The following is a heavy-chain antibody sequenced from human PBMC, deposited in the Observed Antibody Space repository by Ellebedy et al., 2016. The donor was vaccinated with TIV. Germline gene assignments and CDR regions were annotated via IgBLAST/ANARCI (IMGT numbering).Heavy chain of an antibody. CDR3: ARRYCTISRCFAASWASLDM. CDR2: IKEDGSEE. V-gene: IGHV3-7*01. D-gene: IGHD2-2*01. Sequence: PGGSLRLSCAASGFTFSHNWMYWVRQAPGKGLEWVANIKEDGSEEYYADSVKGRFTISRDNAKNSLYLQMNSLTVEDTAVYYCARRYCTISRCFAASWASLDMWGQGTMVTVSS. CDR1: GFTFSHNW. J-gene: IGHJ3*02.